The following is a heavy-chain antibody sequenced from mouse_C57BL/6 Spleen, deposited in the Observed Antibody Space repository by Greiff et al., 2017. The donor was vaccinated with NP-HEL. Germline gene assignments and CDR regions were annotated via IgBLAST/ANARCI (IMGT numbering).Heavy chain of an antibody. D-gene: IGHD2-5*01. V-gene: IGHV1-74*01. CDR1: GYTFTSYW. CDR3: AMGSNSAGFAY. CDR2: IHPSVSDT. Sequence: QVQLQQPGAELVTPGASVKVSCQASGYTFTSYWLHWVTQRPGQGLAWIGRIHPSVSDTTYNHKFTCHAPLTVSPSSRTAYMQLSSLTSEDSAVYYCAMGSNSAGFAYWGQGTLVTVSA. J-gene: IGHJ3*01.